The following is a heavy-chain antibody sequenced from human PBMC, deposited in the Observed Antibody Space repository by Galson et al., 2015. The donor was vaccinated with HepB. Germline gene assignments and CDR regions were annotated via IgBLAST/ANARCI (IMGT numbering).Heavy chain of an antibody. V-gene: IGHV3-15*01. J-gene: IGHJ4*02. CDR3: TTAPLVWRDLCDY. CDR2: IKSKTDGGTT. D-gene: IGHD6-13*01. Sequence: SLRLSCAASGFTFSNAWMSWVRQAPGKGLEWVGRIKSKTDGGTTDYAAPVKGRFTISRDDSKNTLYLQMNSLKTEDTAVYYCTTAPLVWRDLCDYWGQGTLVTVSS. CDR1: GFTFSNAW.